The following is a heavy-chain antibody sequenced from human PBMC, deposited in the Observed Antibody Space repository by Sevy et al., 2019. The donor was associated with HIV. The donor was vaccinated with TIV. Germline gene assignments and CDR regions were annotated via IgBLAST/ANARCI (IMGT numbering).Heavy chain of an antibody. V-gene: IGHV3-11*01. CDR1: GFTFSDYY. CDR3: AREDIADRHFHY. J-gene: IGHJ4*02. D-gene: IGHD6-6*01. Sequence: GGSLRLSCAASGFTFSDYYINWIRQAPGKGLEWVSYISSSGSTIYYTDSVKGRFTISRDNAKNSLYLQMNSLRVEDTAVYYCAREDIADRHFHYWGQGTLVTVSS. CDR2: ISSSGSTI.